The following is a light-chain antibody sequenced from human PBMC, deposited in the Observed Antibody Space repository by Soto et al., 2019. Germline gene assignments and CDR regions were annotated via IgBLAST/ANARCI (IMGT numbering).Light chain of an antibody. CDR1: SSDFGNYNL. Sequence: QSALTQPASVSGSPGQSITISCTGTSSDFGNYNLVSWYQQHPGKAPKLMIYEDNKRPSGVSNRFSGSKSGNTASLTISGLQAEDEADYYCCSYAGSSTYVVFGGGTKLTVL. CDR2: EDN. V-gene: IGLV2-23*01. J-gene: IGLJ2*01. CDR3: CSYAGSSTYVV.